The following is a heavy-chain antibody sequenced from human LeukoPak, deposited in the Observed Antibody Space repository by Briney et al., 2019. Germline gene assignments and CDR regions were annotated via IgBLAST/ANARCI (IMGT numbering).Heavy chain of an antibody. D-gene: IGHD6-19*01. CDR3: VRDMGVAVAGELDY. V-gene: IGHV3-48*01. CDR1: GFTFSTYN. J-gene: IGHJ4*02. CDR2: IGGSHSAI. Sequence: GGSLRLSCAASGFTFSTYNMNWVRQAPGKGLEWVTYIGGSHSAIYYADSVKGRFTISRDNAKNSLFLQMNSLRVDDTAVYYCVRDMGVAVAGELDYWGQGTLVTVSS.